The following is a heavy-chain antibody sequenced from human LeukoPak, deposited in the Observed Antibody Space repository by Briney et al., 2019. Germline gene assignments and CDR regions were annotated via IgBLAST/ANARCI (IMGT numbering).Heavy chain of an antibody. CDR3: ARDLDSSGYYQFDQ. CDR2: ISYDGNKK. CDR1: GFTFSSHG. D-gene: IGHD3-22*01. Sequence: GRSLRLSCAASGFTFSSHGIHWVRQAPGKGLEWVAVISYDGNKKYYADSVKGRFTISRDNSKNTVYLQMNSLRAEDTAVYYCARDLDSSGYYQFDQWGQGTLVTVSS. J-gene: IGHJ4*02. V-gene: IGHV3-30*03.